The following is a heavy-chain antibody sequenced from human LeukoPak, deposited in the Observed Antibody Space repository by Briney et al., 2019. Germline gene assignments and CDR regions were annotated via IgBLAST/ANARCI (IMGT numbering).Heavy chain of an antibody. CDR2: IYYTGTT. J-gene: IGHJ4*02. CDR3: ARDQRRTSCFDY. Sequence: SETLSLTCTLSGGSMSDYYWSWIRHPPGKGREWIGYIYYTGTTNYNPSLKSRVTILVDTSNSQFSLKLTSVTAADTGVYYCARDQRRTSCFDYWGQGTLVTVSS. CDR1: GGSMSDYY. V-gene: IGHV4-59*01. D-gene: IGHD2-2*01.